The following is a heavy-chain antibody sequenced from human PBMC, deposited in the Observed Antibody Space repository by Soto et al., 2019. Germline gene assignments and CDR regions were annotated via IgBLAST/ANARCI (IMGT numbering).Heavy chain of an antibody. J-gene: IGHJ4*02. Sequence: GGSLRLSCAASGFTFSSYEMNWVRQAPGKGLEWVSYISSSGSTIYYADSVKGRFTISRDNAKNSLYLQMNSLRAEDTAVYYCAIHSRVSSSWGRNRRPAPFDYWGQGTLVTVSS. CDR3: AIHSRVSSSWGRNRRPAPFDY. CDR2: ISSSGSTI. V-gene: IGHV3-48*03. CDR1: GFTFSSYE. D-gene: IGHD6-6*01.